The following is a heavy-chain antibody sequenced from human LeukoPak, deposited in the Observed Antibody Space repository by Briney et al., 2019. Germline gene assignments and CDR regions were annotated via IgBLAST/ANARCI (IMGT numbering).Heavy chain of an antibody. D-gene: IGHD2-2*01. CDR2: INPSGGST. Sequence: GASVKVSCKASGYTFTSYYMHWVRQAPGQGLEWMGIINPSGGSTSYAQKFQGRVTMTRDTSTSTVYMELSSLRSEDTAVYYCARDQKGYCSSTSCCNPGWGNWFDPWGQGTLVTVSS. J-gene: IGHJ5*02. V-gene: IGHV1-46*01. CDR1: GYTFTSYY. CDR3: ARDQKGYCSSTSCCNPGWGNWFDP.